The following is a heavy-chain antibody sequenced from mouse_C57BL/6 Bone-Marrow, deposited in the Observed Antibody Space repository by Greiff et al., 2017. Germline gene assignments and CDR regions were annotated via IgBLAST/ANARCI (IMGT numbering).Heavy chain of an antibody. CDR2: ISSGGSYT. D-gene: IGHD2-12*01. Sequence: EVNVVESGGDLVKPGGSLKLSCAASGFTFSSYGMSWVRQTPDKRLEWVATISSGGSYTYYPDSVKGRFTISRDNAKNTLYLQMSSLKSEDTAMYYCARLRTSYYFDYWGQGTTLTVSS. CDR1: GFTFSSYG. J-gene: IGHJ2*01. V-gene: IGHV5-6*01. CDR3: ARLRTSYYFDY.